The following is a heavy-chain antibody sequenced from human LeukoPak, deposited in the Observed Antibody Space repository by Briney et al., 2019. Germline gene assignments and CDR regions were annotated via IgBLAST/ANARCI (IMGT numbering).Heavy chain of an antibody. CDR3: ARRITMVRGVITDWFDP. D-gene: IGHD3-10*01. V-gene: IGHV5-51*01. Sequence: GESLKISCKGSGYSFTTYWIAWVRQMPGKGLEWMGIINPGDSNTRYSPSFQGQVTISADKSISTAYLQWSSLKASDTAMYYCARRITMVRGVITDWFDPWGQGTLVTVSS. J-gene: IGHJ5*02. CDR1: GYSFTTYW. CDR2: INPGDSNT.